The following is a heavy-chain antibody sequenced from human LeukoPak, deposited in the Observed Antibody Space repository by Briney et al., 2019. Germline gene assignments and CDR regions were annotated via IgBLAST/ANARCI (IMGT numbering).Heavy chain of an antibody. V-gene: IGHV4-59*08. D-gene: IGHD3-10*01. CDR3: ASYYYGSGSYFY. Sequence: SETLSLTCTVSGGSISSYYWSWIRQPPGKGLEWIGYIYYSGSTNYNPSLKSRVTISVDTSKNQFSLKLSSVTAADTAVYYCASYYYGSGSYFYWGQGTLVTVSS. CDR1: GGSISSYY. J-gene: IGHJ4*02. CDR2: IYYSGST.